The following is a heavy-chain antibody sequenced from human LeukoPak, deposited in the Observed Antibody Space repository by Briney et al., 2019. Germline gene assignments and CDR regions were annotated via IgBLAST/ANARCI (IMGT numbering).Heavy chain of an antibody. CDR2: IRHSGNI. D-gene: IGHD5-12*01. V-gene: IGHV4-30-2*01. CDR3: SRAVDRGLYDY. CDR1: GGSISSGGYY. Sequence: SETLSLTCTVSGGSISSGGYYWTWIRQPPGQGLEWIGYIRHSGNIYYNPSLNTRVTISLDRSKNQLSLRLSSVTAADTAVYYCSRAVDRGLYDYWGQGVLVTVSS. J-gene: IGHJ4*02.